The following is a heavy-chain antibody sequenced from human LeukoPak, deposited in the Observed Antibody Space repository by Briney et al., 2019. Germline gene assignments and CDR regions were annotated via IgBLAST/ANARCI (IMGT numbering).Heavy chain of an antibody. Sequence: SETLSLTCTVSGGSISSGSYSWTWIRQPAGKGLEWIGRLYTGGLTNYNPSLKSRVSISLDTSKSQFSLRLSSVTAADTAVYYCARDRGSSWYGDAFDIWGQGTMVTVFS. V-gene: IGHV4-61*02. J-gene: IGHJ3*02. CDR2: LYTGGLT. CDR1: GGSISSGSYS. CDR3: ARDRGSSWYGDAFDI. D-gene: IGHD6-13*01.